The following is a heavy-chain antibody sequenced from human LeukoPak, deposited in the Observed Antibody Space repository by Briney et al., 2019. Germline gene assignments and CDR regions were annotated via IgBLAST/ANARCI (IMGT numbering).Heavy chain of an antibody. CDR2: MKPNSGNT. V-gene: IGHV1-8*03. D-gene: IGHD2-15*01. J-gene: IGHJ5*02. Sequence: GASVKVSCKASGYTFTSYDISWVREAPGQGLEWMGWMKPNSGNTDYAQKLQSRVTITRNTSISTAYLELSSLRSEDTAVYYCARGNRGYCSGGSCYNWFDPWGQGTLVTVSS. CDR1: GYTFTSYD. CDR3: ARGNRGYCSGGSCYNWFDP.